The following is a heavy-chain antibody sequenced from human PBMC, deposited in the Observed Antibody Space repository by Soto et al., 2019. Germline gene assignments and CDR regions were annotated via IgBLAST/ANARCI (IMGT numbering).Heavy chain of an antibody. V-gene: IGHV3-33*01. CDR3: ARDARLEQWLVSYFDY. J-gene: IGHJ4*02. CDR1: GFTFSSYG. D-gene: IGHD6-19*01. CDR2: IWYDGSNK. Sequence: QVQLVESGGGVVQPGRSLRLSCAASGFTFSSYGMHWVRQAPGKGLEWVAVIWYDGSNKYYADSVKGRFTISRDNSKNTLYLQMNSLRAEDTAVYYCARDARLEQWLVSYFDYWGQGTLVTVSS.